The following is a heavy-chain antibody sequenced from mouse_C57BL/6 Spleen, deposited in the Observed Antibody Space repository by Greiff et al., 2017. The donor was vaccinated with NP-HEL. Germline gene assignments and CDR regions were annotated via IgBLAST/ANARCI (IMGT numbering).Heavy chain of an antibody. CDR2: IHPNRGST. Sequence: QVQLQQPGAELVKPGASVKLSCKASGYTFTSYWMHWVKQRPGQGLEWIGMIHPNRGSTNYNEKFKSKATLTVDKSSSTAYMQLSSLTSEDSAVYYCARALNYGSSYGYVDVWGTGTTVTVSS. D-gene: IGHD1-1*01. V-gene: IGHV1-64*01. CDR3: ARALNYGSSYGYVDV. J-gene: IGHJ1*03. CDR1: GYTFTSYW.